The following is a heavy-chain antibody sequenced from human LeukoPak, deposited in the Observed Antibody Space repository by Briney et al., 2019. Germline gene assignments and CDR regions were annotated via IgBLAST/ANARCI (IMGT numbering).Heavy chain of an antibody. J-gene: IGHJ3*02. D-gene: IGHD5-12*01. CDR1: GGSISSSSYY. CDR3: ARHSRSGSGGYENAFDI. Sequence: SSETLSLTCTVSGGSISSSSYYWDWIRQSPGKGLEWIGNIYSGGSTYYTPSLKSRVTISVDTSKNQFSLKLSSVTAADTAIYFCARHSRSGSGGYENAFDIWGQGTMVTVS. V-gene: IGHV4-39*01. CDR2: IYSGGST.